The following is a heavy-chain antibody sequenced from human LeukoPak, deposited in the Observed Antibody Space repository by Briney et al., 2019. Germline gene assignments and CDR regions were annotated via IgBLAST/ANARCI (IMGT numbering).Heavy chain of an antibody. CDR1: GFTVSSNY. CDR2: IYSGGRT. V-gene: IGHV3-53*01. D-gene: IGHD2-2*02. CDR3: ARVPLEFCSSTSCYRYYYIDV. Sequence: GGSLRLSCAASGFTVSSNYMSWVRQAPGKGLEWVSVIYSGGRTYYADSVKGRFTISMDNSKNTLYLQMNSLRAEDTAGYYCARVPLEFCSSTSCYRYYYIDVWGKGTTVTVSS. J-gene: IGHJ6*03.